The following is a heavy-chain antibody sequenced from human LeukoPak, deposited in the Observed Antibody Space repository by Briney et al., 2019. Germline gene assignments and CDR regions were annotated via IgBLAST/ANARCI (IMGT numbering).Heavy chain of an antibody. CDR3: ARGYYDSSGYQLYFDY. Sequence: SVKVSCKASGGTFSSYAISWVRQAPGQGLERMGGIIPIFGTANYAQKFQGRVTITADESTSTAYMELSSLRSEDTAVYYCARGYYDSSGYQLYFDYWGQGTLVTVSS. CDR1: GGTFSSYA. V-gene: IGHV1-69*01. D-gene: IGHD3-22*01. J-gene: IGHJ4*02. CDR2: IIPIFGTA.